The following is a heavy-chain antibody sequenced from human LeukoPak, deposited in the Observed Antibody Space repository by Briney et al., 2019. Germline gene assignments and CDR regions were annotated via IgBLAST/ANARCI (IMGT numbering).Heavy chain of an antibody. CDR3: ARDFRYYDSSGYYYNWYFDL. CDR1: GFTVSSNY. Sequence: TGGSLRLSCAASGFTVSSNYMSWVRQAPGKGLEWVSAIYSGGSTYYADSVKGRFTISRDNSKNTLYLQMNSLRAEDTAVYYCARDFRYYDSSGYYYNWYFDLWGRGTLVTVSS. D-gene: IGHD3-22*01. V-gene: IGHV3-53*01. CDR2: IYSGGST. J-gene: IGHJ2*01.